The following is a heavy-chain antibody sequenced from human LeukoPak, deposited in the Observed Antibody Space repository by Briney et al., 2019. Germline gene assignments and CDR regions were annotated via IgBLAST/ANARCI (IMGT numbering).Heavy chain of an antibody. CDR1: GFTVSSNY. J-gene: IGHJ3*02. D-gene: IGHD4-17*01. CDR3: AREATVSQGAFDI. V-gene: IGHV3-53*01. CDR2: AYSGGTT. Sequence: GGSLRLSCAASGFTVSSNYMSWVRQAPGKGLEWVSVAYSGGTTYYADSVKGRFTISRESSKKTVYLQMNSLRVEDTAVYYCAREATVSQGAFDIWGQGTMVTVSS.